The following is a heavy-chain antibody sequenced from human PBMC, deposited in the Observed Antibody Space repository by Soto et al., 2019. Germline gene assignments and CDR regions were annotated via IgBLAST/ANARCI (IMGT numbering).Heavy chain of an antibody. CDR2: ISSSSSYI. CDR3: AREDADCTNGVCFNFVY. J-gene: IGHJ4*02. CDR1: GFTFSSYS. Sequence: EVQLVESGGGLVKPGGSLRLSCAASGFTFSSYSMNWVRQAPGKGLEWVSSISSSSSYIYYADSVKGRFTISRDNAKNSLYLQMNSLRAEDTAVYYCAREDADCTNGVCFNFVYWGQGTLVTVSS. V-gene: IGHV3-21*01. D-gene: IGHD2-8*01.